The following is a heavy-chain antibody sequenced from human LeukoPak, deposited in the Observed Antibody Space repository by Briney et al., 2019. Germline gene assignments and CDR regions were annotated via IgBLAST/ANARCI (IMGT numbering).Heavy chain of an antibody. CDR1: GFTVSSNY. CDR2: IYSGDHT. V-gene: IGHV3-66*01. CDR3: MSDLDN. J-gene: IGHJ4*02. Sequence: PGGSLRLSCAAAGFTVSSNYMNWVRQAPGKGLEWVSLIYSGDHTYYADSVKGRFTISRDDSKNTLYLQMNSLKTEDTAIYFCMSDLDNWGQGTLVTVSS.